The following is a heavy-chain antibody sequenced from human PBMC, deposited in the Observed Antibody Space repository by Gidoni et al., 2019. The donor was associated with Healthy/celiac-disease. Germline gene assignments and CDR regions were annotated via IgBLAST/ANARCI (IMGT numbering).Heavy chain of an antibody. V-gene: IGHV3-33*01. CDR3: ARDFGFGERGIFDY. CDR2: IWYDGSNK. J-gene: IGHJ4*02. D-gene: IGHD3-10*01. Sequence: QVQLVESGGGVVQPGRSLRLSCAASGFTFSSYGMHWVRQAPGKGLEWVAVIWYDGSNKYYADSVKGRFTISRDNSKNTLYLQMNSLRAEDTAVYYCARDFGFGERGIFDYWGQGTLVTVSS. CDR1: GFTFSSYG.